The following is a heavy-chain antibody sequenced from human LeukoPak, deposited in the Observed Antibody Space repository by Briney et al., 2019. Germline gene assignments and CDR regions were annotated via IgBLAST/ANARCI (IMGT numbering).Heavy chain of an antibody. Sequence: TPSETLSLTCAVYGGSFSGYYWSWIRQPPGKGLEWIGEINHSGSTNYNPSLKSRVTISVDTSKNQFSLKLSSVTAADTAVYYCARGPHRYYFDYWGQGTLVTVSS. CDR3: ARGPHRYYFDY. CDR2: INHSGST. V-gene: IGHV4-34*01. CDR1: GGSFSGYY. J-gene: IGHJ4*02.